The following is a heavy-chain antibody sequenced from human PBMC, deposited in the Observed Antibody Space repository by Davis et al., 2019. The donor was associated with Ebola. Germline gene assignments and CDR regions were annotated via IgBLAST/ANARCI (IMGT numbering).Heavy chain of an antibody. CDR3: EREGRVFGCDY. J-gene: IGHJ4*02. V-gene: IGHV3-30*04. D-gene: IGHD3-3*01. CDR2: ISYDGSNK. Sequence: GESLKISCAASGFTFSSYVMHWVRQAPGKGLEWVAIISYDGSNKYYADSVKGRFTISRDNSKNTLYLQMNSLRAEDTAVYYCEREGRVFGCDYWGQGALVTVSS. CDR1: GFTFSSYV.